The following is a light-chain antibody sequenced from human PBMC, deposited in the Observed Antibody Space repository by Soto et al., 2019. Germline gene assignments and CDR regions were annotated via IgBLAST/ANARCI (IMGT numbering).Light chain of an antibody. CDR2: GAS. V-gene: IGKV1-39*01. CDR1: QTISIY. J-gene: IGKJ4*01. Sequence: DIQMTQSPSSLSASVGDRVTISCRASQTISIYLHWYQQKPGKAPKLLIHGASNLQSGVPSRFSGSGSGRDFTLTISSLQPEDFVTYHCQQSYSSPRITFGGGTRVEIK. CDR3: QQSYSSPRIT.